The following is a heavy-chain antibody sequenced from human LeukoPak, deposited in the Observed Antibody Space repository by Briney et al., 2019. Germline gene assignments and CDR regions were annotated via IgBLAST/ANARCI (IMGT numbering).Heavy chain of an antibody. CDR3: ARSTIAVAPPDY. J-gene: IGHJ4*02. CDR2: IWYDGSNK. CDR1: GFTFNTYG. D-gene: IGHD6-19*01. V-gene: IGHV3-33*01. Sequence: GRSLSLSCAASGFTFNTYGMHWVRQAPGKGLEWVAVIWYDGSNKYYADSVKGRFTISRDNSKNTLYLQMNSLRAEDTAVYYCARSTIAVAPPDYWGQGTLVTVSS.